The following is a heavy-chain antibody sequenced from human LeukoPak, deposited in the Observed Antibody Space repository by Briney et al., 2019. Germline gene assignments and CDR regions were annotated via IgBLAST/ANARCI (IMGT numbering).Heavy chain of an antibody. CDR2: LNPNSGGT. D-gene: IGHD3-22*01. V-gene: IGHV1-2*02. J-gene: IGHJ4*02. Sequence: GASVKVSCKASGYTFTGYYIHWVRQAPGQGLEWMGWLNPNSGGTKYALKFQGRVTMTRDTSISTAYMDLSRLGSDDTAVYYCARAIIYNDNGYYRHFDYWGQGTLVTVSS. CDR3: ARAIIYNDNGYYRHFDY. CDR1: GYTFTGYY.